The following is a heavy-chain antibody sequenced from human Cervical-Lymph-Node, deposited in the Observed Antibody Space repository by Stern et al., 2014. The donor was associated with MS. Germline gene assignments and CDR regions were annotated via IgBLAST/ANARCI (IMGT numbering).Heavy chain of an antibody. D-gene: IGHD3-3*01. CDR1: GYTFTGTF. CDR3: ARGPKFGALDF. CDR2: INPKSGAT. V-gene: IGHV1-2*06. J-gene: IGHJ3*01. Sequence: QLVQSGAEVKKPGASVKLSCNTSGYTFTGTFMYWVRQAPGQGLEWMGRINPKSGATDYAEKFEGRLTLTRDTSISTAYMEVTRLTSDDTAVYYCARGPKFGALDFWGQGTLVTIST.